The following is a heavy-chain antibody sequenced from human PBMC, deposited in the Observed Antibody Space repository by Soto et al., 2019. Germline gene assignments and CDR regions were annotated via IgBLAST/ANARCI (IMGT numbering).Heavy chain of an antibody. CDR1: GGTFSSYA. J-gene: IGHJ6*02. D-gene: IGHD5-12*01. CDR2: IIPIFGTA. V-gene: IGHV1-69*12. CDR3: ASSVAKYYYYGMDV. Sequence: QVQLVQSGAEVKKPGSSVKVSCKASGGTFSSYAISWVRQAPGQGLEWMGGIIPIFGTANYAQKFQGRVTITADDSTSTAYMELSSRRSEDTAVYYCASSVAKYYYYGMDVWGQGTTVTVSS.